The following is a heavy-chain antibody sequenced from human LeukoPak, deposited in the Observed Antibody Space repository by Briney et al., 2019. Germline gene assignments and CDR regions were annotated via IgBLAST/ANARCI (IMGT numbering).Heavy chain of an antibody. J-gene: IGHJ5*02. CDR3: ARELTMVRDPNWFDP. V-gene: IGHV4-4*02. CDR1: GGSISSSNW. CDR2: IYYSGST. D-gene: IGHD3-10*01. Sequence: SGTLSLTCAVSGGSISSSNWWSWVRQPPGKGLEWIGYIYYSGSTYYNPSLKSRVTISVDTSKNQFSLKLSSVTAADTAVYYCARELTMVRDPNWFDPWGQGTLVTVSS.